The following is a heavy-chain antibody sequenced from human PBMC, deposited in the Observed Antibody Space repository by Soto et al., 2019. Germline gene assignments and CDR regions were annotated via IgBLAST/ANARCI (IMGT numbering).Heavy chain of an antibody. J-gene: IGHJ6*02. V-gene: IGHV3-30*18. CDR1: GFTFSSYG. D-gene: IGHD3-3*01. CDR3: AKTYYDFWSGFHYYYYGMDV. CDR2: ISYDGSNK. Sequence: GVSLRLSCVASGFTFSSYGMHWVRQAPGKGLEWVAVISYDGSNKYYADSVKGRFTISRDNSKNTLYLQMNSLRAEDTAVYYCAKTYYDFWSGFHYYYYGMDVWGQGTTVTDSS.